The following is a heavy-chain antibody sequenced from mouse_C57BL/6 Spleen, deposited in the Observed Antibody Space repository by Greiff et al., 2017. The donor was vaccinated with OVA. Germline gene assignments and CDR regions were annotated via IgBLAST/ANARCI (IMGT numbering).Heavy chain of an antibody. Sequence: QVQLQQPGAELVRPGTSVKLSCKASGYTFTSYWMHWVKQRPGQGLEWIGVIDPSDSYTNYNQKFKGKATLTVDTSSSTAYMQLSSLTSEDSAVYYCARHEEDYYYGSSYDYFDYWGQGTTLTVSS. J-gene: IGHJ2*01. CDR1: GYTFTSYW. CDR2: IDPSDSYT. CDR3: ARHEEDYYYGSSYDYFDY. D-gene: IGHD1-1*01. V-gene: IGHV1-59*01.